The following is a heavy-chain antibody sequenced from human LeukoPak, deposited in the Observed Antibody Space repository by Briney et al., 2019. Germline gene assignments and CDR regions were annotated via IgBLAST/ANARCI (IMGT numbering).Heavy chain of an antibody. CDR2: ISSSSSPI. D-gene: IGHD2-15*01. CDR3: ARVPSGGGPFDY. Sequence: AGSLSLSCAASGFSFSSYSMNWVRQGPGKGLEWVSYISSSSSPIYYADSVKGRFTISRDNAKNSLYLEMNSLRDEDTAVYYCARVPSGGGPFDYWGQGTLVTVSS. J-gene: IGHJ4*02. CDR1: GFSFSSYS. V-gene: IGHV3-48*02.